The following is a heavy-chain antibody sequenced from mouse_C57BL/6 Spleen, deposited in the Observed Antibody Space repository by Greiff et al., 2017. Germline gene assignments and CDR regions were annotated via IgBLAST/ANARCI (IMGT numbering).Heavy chain of an antibody. D-gene: IGHD2-3*01. V-gene: IGHV1-81*01. Sequence: VMLVESGAELARPGDSVRLSCQASGYTFTSYGISWVKQRTGQGLEWIGEIYPRSGNTYYNEKFKGKATLTADKSSSTAYMELRSLTSEYSAVYFCVYDGYYVGYRGQGNTLTFSS. J-gene: IGHJ2*01. CDR3: VYDGYYVGY. CDR2: IYPRSGNT. CDR1: GYTFTSYG.